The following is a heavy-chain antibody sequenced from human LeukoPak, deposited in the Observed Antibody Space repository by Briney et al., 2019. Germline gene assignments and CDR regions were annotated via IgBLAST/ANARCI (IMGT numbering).Heavy chain of an antibody. CDR1: GFTFSSYS. CDR3: AKGLWFGELFPVGGVDV. V-gene: IGHV3-21*04. Sequence: GGSLRLSCAASGFTFSSYSMNWVRQAPGKELEWVSSISSSSSYIYYADSVKGRFTISRDNAKNSLYLQMNSLRAEDTAVYYCAKGLWFGELFPVGGVDVWGKGTTVTVSS. D-gene: IGHD3-10*01. CDR2: ISSSSSYI. J-gene: IGHJ6*04.